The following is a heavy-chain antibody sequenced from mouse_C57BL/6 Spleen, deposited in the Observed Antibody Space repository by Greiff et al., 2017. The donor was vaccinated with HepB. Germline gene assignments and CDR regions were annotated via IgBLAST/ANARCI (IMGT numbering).Heavy chain of an antibody. D-gene: IGHD3-1*01. CDR3: ARSSSYSFMDY. J-gene: IGHJ4*01. V-gene: IGHV1-82*01. CDR2: IYPGDGDT. CDR1: GYAFSSSW. Sequence: VQLQQSGPELVKPGASVKISCKASGYAFSSSWMNWVKQRPGKGLEWIGRIYPGDGDTNYNGKFKGKATLTADKSSSTAYMQLSSLTSEDSAVYFCARSSSYSFMDYWGQGTSVTVSS.